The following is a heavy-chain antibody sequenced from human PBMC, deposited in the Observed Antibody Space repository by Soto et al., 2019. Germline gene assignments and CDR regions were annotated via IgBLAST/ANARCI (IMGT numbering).Heavy chain of an antibody. CDR2: ISSSSSYI. V-gene: IGHV3-21*01. CDR3: ARDLEEDYGCNDIDY. D-gene: IGHD4-17*01. Sequence: EVQLVESGGGLVKPGGSLRLSCAASGFTFSSYSMNWVRQAPGKGLEWVSSISSSSSYIYYADSVKGRFTISRDNAKNSLYLQMNSLRAEDTAVYYCARDLEEDYGCNDIDYWGQGTLVTVSS. J-gene: IGHJ4*02. CDR1: GFTFSSYS.